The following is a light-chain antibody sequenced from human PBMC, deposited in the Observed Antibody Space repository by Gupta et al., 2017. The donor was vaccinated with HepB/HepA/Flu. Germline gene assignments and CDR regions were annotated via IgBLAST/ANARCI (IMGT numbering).Light chain of an antibody. CDR3: SSYAGTFL. Sequence: QSGLTQPPSASGSRGQSVTISCTGTSSDFGGYNHVSWYQQHPGKAPILILYEISKRPSGVPDRFSGSKSGNTASLTVSGLQSEDEADYYCSSYAGTFLFGGGTKLTVL. CDR1: SSDFGGYNH. CDR2: EIS. V-gene: IGLV2-8*01. J-gene: IGLJ2*01.